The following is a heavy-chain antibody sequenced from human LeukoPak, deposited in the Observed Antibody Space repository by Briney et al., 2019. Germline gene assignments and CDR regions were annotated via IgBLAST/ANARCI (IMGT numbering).Heavy chain of an antibody. CDR3: PTGVGGWYTDFDY. V-gene: IGHV3-15*01. D-gene: IGHD6-19*01. CDR2: IKSKTDGGTT. CDR1: GFTFSHAW. Sequence: PGGSLRLSCAASGFTFSHAWMSWVRPAPGKGLEWVGRIKSKTDGGTTDYAAPVKGRFTISRDDSTNTLYLQMNSLKTEDTAVYYCPTGVGGWYTDFDYWGQGTLVTVSS. J-gene: IGHJ4*02.